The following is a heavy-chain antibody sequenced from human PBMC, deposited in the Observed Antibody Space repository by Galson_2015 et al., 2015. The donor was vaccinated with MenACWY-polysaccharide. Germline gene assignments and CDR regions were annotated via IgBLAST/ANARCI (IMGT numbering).Heavy chain of an antibody. CDR1: GYTFSNFG. V-gene: IGHV1-18*01. Sequence: SVKVSCKASGYTFSNFGMSWVRQAPGQGLEWMGWISAYSGNTYTNYAQRVQGRVTMNTDKSTSTAFMKLMSLSYDDTAVYFCARGLLVLYRTFRGCFFDYWGQGTLVTVSS. J-gene: IGHJ4*02. CDR2: ISAYSGNTYT. D-gene: IGHD2-15*01. CDR3: ARGLLVLYRTFRGCFFDY.